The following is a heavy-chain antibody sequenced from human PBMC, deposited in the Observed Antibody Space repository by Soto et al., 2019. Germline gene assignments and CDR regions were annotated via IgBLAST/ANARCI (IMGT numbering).Heavy chain of an antibody. D-gene: IGHD2-2*01. J-gene: IGHJ6*02. CDR1: GGTFSSYA. CDR3: ARSVSFRYQLLKRGMDV. CDR2: IIPIFGTA. V-gene: IGHV1-69*01. Sequence: QVQLVQSGAEVKKPGSSGKVSCKASGGTFSSYAISWVRQAPGQGLEWMGGIIPIFGTANYAQKFQGRVTITAVESTSTAYMELSSLRSEDTAVYYCARSVSFRYQLLKRGMDVWGQGTTVTVSS.